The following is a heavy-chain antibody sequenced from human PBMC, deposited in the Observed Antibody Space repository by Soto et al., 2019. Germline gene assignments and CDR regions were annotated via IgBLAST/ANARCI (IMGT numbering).Heavy chain of an antibody. CDR2: IWYDGSNK. D-gene: IGHD1-1*01. CDR3: ARDPNLLIPYGMDV. V-gene: IGHV3-33*01. CDR1: GFTFSSYG. J-gene: IGHJ6*02. Sequence: LRLSCAASGFTFSSYGMHWVRQAPGKGLEWVAVIWYDGSNKYYADSVKGRFTISRDNSKNTLYLQMNSLRAEDTAVYYCARDPNLLIPYGMDVWGQGTTVTVSS.